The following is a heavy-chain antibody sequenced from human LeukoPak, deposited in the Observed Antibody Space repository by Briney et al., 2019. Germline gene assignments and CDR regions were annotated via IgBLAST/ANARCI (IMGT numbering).Heavy chain of an antibody. V-gene: IGHV3-7*01. CDR1: GFTFSSYL. J-gene: IGHJ4*02. CDR3: AGDSSGYSWAH. D-gene: IGHD3-22*01. Sequence: GGSLRLSCAASGFTFSSYLMTWVRQAPGKGLEWVANINQDGSEKYYVDSVKGRFTISRDNAKNSLYLQMNSLRADDTAVYYCAGDSSGYSWAHWGQGTLVTVSS. CDR2: INQDGSEK.